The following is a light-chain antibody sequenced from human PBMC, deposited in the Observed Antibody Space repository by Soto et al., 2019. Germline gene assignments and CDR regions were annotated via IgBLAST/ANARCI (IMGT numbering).Light chain of an antibody. V-gene: IGKV3D-15*01. CDR1: QSVSNN. CDR3: QQYNNWPPIT. J-gene: IGKJ5*01. Sequence: IVLTQSPGTLSLTPGERATLSCRASQSVSNNYLAWYQQKPGQAPRLLIYGASNRATGIPARFSGSGSGTEFTLTISSLQSEDVAVYYCQQYNNWPPITFGQGTRLEIK. CDR2: GAS.